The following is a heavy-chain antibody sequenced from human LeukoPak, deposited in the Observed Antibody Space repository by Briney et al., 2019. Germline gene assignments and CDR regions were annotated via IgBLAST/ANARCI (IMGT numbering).Heavy chain of an antibody. V-gene: IGHV3-33*01. CDR2: IWYDGSNK. CDR3: ARDYSSGYYRTFDY. Sequence: GGSLRLSCAASGYTFSSYGMHWVRQAPGKGLEWVAVIWYDGSNKYYADSVKGRFTISRDNSKNTLYLQMSGLRAEDTAVYYCARDYSSGYYRTFDYWGQGTLVTVSS. J-gene: IGHJ4*02. D-gene: IGHD3-22*01. CDR1: GYTFSSYG.